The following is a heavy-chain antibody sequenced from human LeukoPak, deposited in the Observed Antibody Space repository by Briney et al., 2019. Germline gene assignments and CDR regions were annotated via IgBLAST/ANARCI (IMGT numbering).Heavy chain of an antibody. CDR3: ASEGYSSSWYSRLRYYYYGMDV. V-gene: IGHV3-23*01. CDR1: GFTFSSYA. J-gene: IGHJ6*02. Sequence: GGSLRLSCAASGFTFSSYAMSWVRQAPGKGLEWVSAISGSGGSTYYADSVKGRFTISRDNSKNTLYLQMNSPRAEDTAVYYCASEGYSSSWYSRLRYYYYGMDVWGQGTTVTVSS. D-gene: IGHD6-13*01. CDR2: ISGSGGST.